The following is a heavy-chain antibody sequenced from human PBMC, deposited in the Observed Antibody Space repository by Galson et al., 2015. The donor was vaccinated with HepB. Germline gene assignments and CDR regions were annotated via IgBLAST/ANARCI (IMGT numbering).Heavy chain of an antibody. CDR3: ARGIFAAFEI. D-gene: IGHD3-3*01. Sequence: SLRLSCAASGFTFSSYWMNWVRQAPGKGLEWVANINEAGSEKYYVDSVKGRLTISRDNAKNSLSLQMNSLRAEDTAVYYCARGIFAAFEIWGQGTMVTVSS. CDR2: INEAGSEK. J-gene: IGHJ3*02. CDR1: GFTFSSYW. V-gene: IGHV3-7*03.